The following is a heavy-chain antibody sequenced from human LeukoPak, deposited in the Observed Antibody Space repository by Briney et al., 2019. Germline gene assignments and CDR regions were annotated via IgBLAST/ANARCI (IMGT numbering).Heavy chain of an antibody. V-gene: IGHV3-23*01. J-gene: IGHJ6*03. CDR2: ISGSGGST. CDR3: AKGHVPARYYYYYMDV. D-gene: IGHD2-2*01. Sequence: HPGGSLRLSCAASGFTFSSYAMSWVRQAPGKGLEWVSAISGSGGSTYYADSVKGRFTISRDNSKNTLYLQMNSLRAEYTAVYYCAKGHVPARYYYYYMDVWGKGTTVTVSS. CDR1: GFTFSSYA.